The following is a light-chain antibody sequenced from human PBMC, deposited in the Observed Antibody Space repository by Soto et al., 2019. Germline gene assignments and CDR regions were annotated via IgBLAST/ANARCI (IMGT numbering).Light chain of an antibody. CDR2: EDN. J-gene: IGLJ1*01. Sequence: QSVLTQPPSVSKAPGQRVTISCTGSSSNIGAGYEAHWYQQVPGTAPKLLIYEDNNRPSGVPDRFSGSKPGTSASLAITGLQAEDEAEYYCQSYDSSLSGYVFGTGTKVTVL. CDR3: QSYDSSLSGYV. V-gene: IGLV1-40*01. CDR1: SSNIGAGYE.